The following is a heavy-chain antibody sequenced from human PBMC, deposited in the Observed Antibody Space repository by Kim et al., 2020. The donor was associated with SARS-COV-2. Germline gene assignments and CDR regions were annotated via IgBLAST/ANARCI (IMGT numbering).Heavy chain of an antibody. V-gene: IGHV3-11*01. D-gene: IGHD3-22*01. J-gene: IGHJ6*02. CDR1: GFTFSDYN. Sequence: GGSLRLSCAASGFTFSDYNMAWIRQAPGKGLEWLSYISGDGTTSYADSAKGRFSLSRDNGKNSVFLHMSSLSAEDTAVYYCAREPGSPFRDTSYYFLYYGLDVWGQGTTVTVSS. CDR3: AREPGSPFRDTSYYFLYYGLDV. CDR2: ISGDGTT.